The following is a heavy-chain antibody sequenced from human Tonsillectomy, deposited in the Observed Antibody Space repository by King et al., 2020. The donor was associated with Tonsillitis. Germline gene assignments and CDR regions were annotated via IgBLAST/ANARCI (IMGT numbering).Heavy chain of an antibody. J-gene: IGHJ4*02. CDR3: AREDNYYFDY. CDR1: GGSISSYY. Sequence: VQLQESGPGLVKPSETLSHTCTVSGGSISSYYGSWIRQPPGKRLEWIGDIDNSGSTNYNPSLKSRVTISVDTSKNQFSLKLSSVTAADTAVDYCAREDNYYFDYWGQGTLVTVSS. CDR2: IDNSGST. D-gene: IGHD1-1*01. V-gene: IGHV4-59*01.